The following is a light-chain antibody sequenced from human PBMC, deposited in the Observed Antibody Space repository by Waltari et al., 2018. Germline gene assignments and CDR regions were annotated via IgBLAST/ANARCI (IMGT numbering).Light chain of an antibody. V-gene: IGLV2-11*01. CDR1: NRDVGGYNY. CDR3: CSYAGRYTLWV. CDR2: DFN. J-gene: IGLJ3*02. Sequence: QSALTQPRSVSGSPGQSVTLSCTGTNRDVGGYNYVSSYQQFPGKAPKLIIYDFNKRPSGVPDRFSGSKSGNTASLTISGLQAEDEATYYCCSYAGRYTLWVFGGGTKLTVL.